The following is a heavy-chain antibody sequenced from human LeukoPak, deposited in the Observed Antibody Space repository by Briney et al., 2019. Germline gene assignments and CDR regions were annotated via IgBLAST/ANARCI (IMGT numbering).Heavy chain of an antibody. CDR2: INSDGSGK. CDR3: VRDATGLTN. D-gene: IGHD4-11*01. CDR1: GFTFGGHW. Sequence: GGSLRLSCVASGFTFGGHWMAWVRQAPGQGMEWVANINSDGSGKYHVDSVQGRFTIYRDNAKNSLYLQMNSLRAEDTAVYYCVRDATGLTNWGQGTLVTVSS. J-gene: IGHJ1*01. V-gene: IGHV3-7*01.